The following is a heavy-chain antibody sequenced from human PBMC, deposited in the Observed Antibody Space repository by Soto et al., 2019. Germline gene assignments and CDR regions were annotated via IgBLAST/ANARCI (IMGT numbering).Heavy chain of an antibody. CDR3: ARGGISPDY. V-gene: IGHV1-18*01. Sequence: QVQLVQSGVEVKAPGASVKVSCKASGYTFTTSSISWVRQAPGQGLEWMGWISGYNGNTNYAQKFQGRVTLTTDTSTNTAYMELRSLRSDDTAVYYCARGGISPDYWGQGTLGTVSS. CDR1: GYTFTTSS. J-gene: IGHJ4*02. D-gene: IGHD3-10*01. CDR2: ISGYNGNT.